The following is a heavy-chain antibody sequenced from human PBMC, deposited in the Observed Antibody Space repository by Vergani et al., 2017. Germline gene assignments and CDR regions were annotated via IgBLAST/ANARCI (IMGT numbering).Heavy chain of an antibody. CDR2: ISGSGGST. CDR3: ARQYGGNHPETHYFDY. D-gene: IGHD4-23*01. V-gene: IGHV3-23*04. J-gene: IGHJ4*02. Sequence: EVQLVESGGVVVQPGGSLRLSCAASGFTFSRYWMHWVRQAPGKGLEWVSAISGSGGSTYYADSVKGRFTISRDNSKNTLYLQMNSLRAEDTAVYYCARQYGGNHPETHYFDYWGQGTLVTVSS. CDR1: GFTFSRYW.